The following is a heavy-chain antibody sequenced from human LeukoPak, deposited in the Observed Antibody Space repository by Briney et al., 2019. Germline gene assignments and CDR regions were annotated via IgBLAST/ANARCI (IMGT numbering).Heavy chain of an antibody. CDR1: GFTFSSYW. CDR3: ARDRVWFGELLPYFDY. V-gene: IGHV3-7*03. Sequence: GGSLRLSCAASGFTFSSYWMSWVRQAPGKGLEGVANIKQDGSEKYYVDSVKGRFTISRDNAKNSLYLQMNSLRAEDTAVYYCARDRVWFGELLPYFDYWGQGTLVTVSS. J-gene: IGHJ4*02. CDR2: IKQDGSEK. D-gene: IGHD3-10*01.